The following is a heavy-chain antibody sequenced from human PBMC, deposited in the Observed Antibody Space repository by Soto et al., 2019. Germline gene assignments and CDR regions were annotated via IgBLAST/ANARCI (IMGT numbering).Heavy chain of an antibody. J-gene: IGHJ4*02. CDR2: NSGSGGTA. Sequence: EVQLLESGGGCVQPGGSLRISCAASGFTFSSYDMHWVRRPPGKGLEGVSSNSGSGGTAYYADSVKGRFAISRDSLVNTLYLQMNRLRAEDTAVYYCAIARGQIWKFDYWGQGPLVTVSP. D-gene: IGHD1-1*01. CDR3: AIARGQIWKFDY. CDR1: GFTFSSYD. V-gene: IGHV3-23*01.